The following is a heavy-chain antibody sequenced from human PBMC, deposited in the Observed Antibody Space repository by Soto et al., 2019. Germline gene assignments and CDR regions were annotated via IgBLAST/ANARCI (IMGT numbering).Heavy chain of an antibody. CDR3: AKGQGWLQFQPPSDY. Sequence: QVQLVESGGGVVQPGRSLRLSCAASGFTFSSYGMHWVRQAPGKGLEWVAVISYDGSNKYYADSVKGRFTISRDNSKNTLYLQMNSLRAEDTAVYYCAKGQGWLQFQPPSDYWGQGTLVTVSS. CDR2: ISYDGSNK. J-gene: IGHJ4*02. D-gene: IGHD5-12*01. CDR1: GFTFSSYG. V-gene: IGHV3-30*18.